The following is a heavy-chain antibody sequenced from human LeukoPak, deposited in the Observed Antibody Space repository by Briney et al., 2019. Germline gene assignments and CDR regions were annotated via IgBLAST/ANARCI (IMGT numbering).Heavy chain of an antibody. J-gene: IGHJ4*02. Sequence: NPSETLSLTCTVSGGSISSGNYYWSWIRQPAGKGLEWIGYIYYSGSTNYNPSLKSRVTISEDTSKKQFSLKLSSVTAADTAVYYCARVWFGELAAFDYWGQGTLVTVSS. D-gene: IGHD3-10*01. CDR3: ARVWFGELAAFDY. V-gene: IGHV4-61*10. CDR2: IYYSGST. CDR1: GGSISSGNYY.